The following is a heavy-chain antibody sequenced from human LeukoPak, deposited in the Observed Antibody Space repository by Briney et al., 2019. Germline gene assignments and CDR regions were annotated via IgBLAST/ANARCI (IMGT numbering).Heavy chain of an antibody. V-gene: IGHV3-53*01. Sequence: GGPLRLSCAASGFSLSSKYMSWVRQPAGNGLEWVSVIYSGGTTFYADSVKGRFTISRDNSKNTLYLQMNSLRPDDTAVYCCTKLKGWYGDGYFDSWGPGTLVTVSS. D-gene: IGHD6-19*01. J-gene: IGHJ4*02. CDR3: TKLKGWYGDGYFDS. CDR1: GFSLSSKY. CDR2: IYSGGTT.